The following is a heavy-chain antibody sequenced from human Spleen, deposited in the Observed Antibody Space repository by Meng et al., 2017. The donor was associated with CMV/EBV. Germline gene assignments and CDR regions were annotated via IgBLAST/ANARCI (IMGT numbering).Heavy chain of an antibody. CDR3: ARDPGGEILGYYYGLDV. V-gene: IGHV3-11*04. CDR1: GFTVSDYY. J-gene: IGHJ6*02. Sequence: GGSLRLSCAVSGFTVSDYYMAWIRQAPGKGLEWVSHISSSATTIYYAHSVEGRFTISRDNAKNSLYLQMNSLRAEDTAVYYCARDPGGEILGYYYGLDVWGQGTTVTVSS. CDR2: ISSSATTI. D-gene: IGHD3-16*01.